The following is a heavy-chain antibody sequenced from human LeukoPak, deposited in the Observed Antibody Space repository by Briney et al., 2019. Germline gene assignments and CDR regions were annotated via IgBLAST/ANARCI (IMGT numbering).Heavy chain of an antibody. CDR2: ISYDGRNT. CDR3: VGLGENY. CDR1: GFTFSICA. V-gene: IGHV3-30*04. J-gene: IGHJ4*02. Sequence: GRSLRLSCAASGFTFSICAMHWVRQAPGKGLEWVATISYDGRNTFYADSVKGRFTISRDNSKDTLYLQMNSLRAEDTAVYYCVGLGENYWGQGTLVTVSS. D-gene: IGHD3-10*01.